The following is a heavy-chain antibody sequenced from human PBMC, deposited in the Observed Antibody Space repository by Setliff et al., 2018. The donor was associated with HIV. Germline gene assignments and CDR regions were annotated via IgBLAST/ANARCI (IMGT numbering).Heavy chain of an antibody. V-gene: IGHV1-69*11. D-gene: IGHD3-3*02. CDR1: GDTFTTYA. CDR3: ARGLGNFVPDLIGYFDY. J-gene: IGHJ4*02. CDR2: IIPILGPA. Sequence: SVKVSCKASGDTFTTYALHWVRQAPGQRLEWMGWIIPILGPANYAQKFQGRVTITAGEYTTTSYMELRNLRSEDTAIYYCARGLGNFVPDLIGYFDYWGQGTLVTVSS.